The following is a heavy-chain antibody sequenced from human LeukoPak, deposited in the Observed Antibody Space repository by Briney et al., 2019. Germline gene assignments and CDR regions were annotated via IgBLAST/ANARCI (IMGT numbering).Heavy chain of an antibody. J-gene: IGHJ4*02. V-gene: IGHV3-53*01. CDR3: ARDYDGGFDY. CDR1: GFTVSSNY. CDR2: IYSGGST. Sequence: GGSLRLSCAASGFTVSSNYMSWVRQAPGKGLEWVSVIYSGGSTYYADSVKGRFTISRGNSKNTLYLQMDSLRAEDTAVYYCARDYDGGFDYWGQGTLVTVSS. D-gene: IGHD2-15*01.